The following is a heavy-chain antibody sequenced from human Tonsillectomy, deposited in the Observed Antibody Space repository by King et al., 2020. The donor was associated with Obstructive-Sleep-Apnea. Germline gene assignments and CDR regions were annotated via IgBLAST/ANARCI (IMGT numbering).Heavy chain of an antibody. CDR3: ARVGYDDVWGSYHSDY. CDR2: IRQDGSEK. D-gene: IGHD3-16*02. Sequence: VQLVESGGGLVQPGGSLRLSCAASGFTFSSFWMNWVRLASGKGLEGVANIRQDGSEKYYVDSVKGRFTISSDNAKNLLFLQMNSLRAEDTAVYYCARVGYDDVWGSYHSDYWGQGTLVTVSS. J-gene: IGHJ4*02. V-gene: IGHV3-7*03. CDR1: GFTFSSFW.